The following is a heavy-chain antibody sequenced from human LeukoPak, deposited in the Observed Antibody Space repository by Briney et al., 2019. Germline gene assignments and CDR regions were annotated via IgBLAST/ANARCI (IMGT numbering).Heavy chain of an antibody. CDR2: ISGYNGNT. CDR3: ARLDITFGGGIVNAGSNY. CDR1: GYTFSSYA. D-gene: IGHD3-16*02. V-gene: IGHV1-18*01. Sequence: ASVKVSCKASGYTFSSYAINWVRQAPGQGLEWMGWISGYNGNTNYAQKFQGRVTMTTDTSTNTAYMEVKSLRSDDTAVYYCARLDITFGGGIVNAGSNYWGQGTLVTVSP. J-gene: IGHJ4*02.